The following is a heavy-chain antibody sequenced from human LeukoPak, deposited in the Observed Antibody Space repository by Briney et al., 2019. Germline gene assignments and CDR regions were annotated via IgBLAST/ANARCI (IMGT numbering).Heavy chain of an antibody. D-gene: IGHD1-26*01. J-gene: IGHJ4*02. Sequence: SETLSLTCTVSGGSISSYYWSWIRQPPGKGLEWIGYICYSGSTNYNPSLKSRVTISVDTSKNQFSLKLSSVTAADTAVYYCARRMLGSSYYYFDYWGQGTLVTVSS. CDR3: ARRMLGSSYYYFDY. CDR1: GGSISSYY. V-gene: IGHV4-59*08. CDR2: ICYSGST.